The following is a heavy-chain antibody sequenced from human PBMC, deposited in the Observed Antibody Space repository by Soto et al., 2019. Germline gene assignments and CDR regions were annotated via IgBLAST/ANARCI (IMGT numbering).Heavy chain of an antibody. CDR1: GFTFSSFW. V-gene: IGHV3-74*01. CDR3: TRGASGYGNFDY. Sequence: HPGGSLRLSCAASGFTFSSFWLHWVRQTPGKGLVWISRLNGDGSSSSYADSVTGRFTISRDTATNTLYLQMNSLRPEDTALYYCTRGASGYGNFDYWGLGTLVTVSS. J-gene: IGHJ4*02. CDR2: LNGDGSSS. D-gene: IGHD5-12*01.